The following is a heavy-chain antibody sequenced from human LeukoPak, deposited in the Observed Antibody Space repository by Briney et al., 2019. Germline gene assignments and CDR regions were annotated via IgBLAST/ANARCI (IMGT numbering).Heavy chain of an antibody. Sequence: PSQTLSLTCTVAGGSISSGDYYWSWIRQPPGKGLEWIAYIYYSGATYYNPSLKSRVTMSVDTSKNQFSLKLSSVTAADTAVYYCARAIAMNDAFDIWGQGTMVTVSS. J-gene: IGHJ3*02. V-gene: IGHV4-30-4*01. CDR2: IYYSGAT. CDR3: ARAIAMNDAFDI. CDR1: GGSISSGDYY. D-gene: IGHD5-18*01.